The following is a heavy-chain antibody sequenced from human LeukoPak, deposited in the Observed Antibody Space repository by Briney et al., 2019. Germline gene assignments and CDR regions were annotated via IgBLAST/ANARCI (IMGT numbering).Heavy chain of an antibody. V-gene: IGHV4-34*01. D-gene: IGHD3-10*01. J-gene: IGHJ4*02. CDR3: ARVSTYYYGSGTLGY. CDR1: GGSFSGYY. CDR2: INHSGST. Sequence: SETLSLTCAVYGGSFSGYYWSWIRQPPGKGLEWIGEINHSGSTNYNPSLKSRVTISVDTPKNQFSLKLSSVTAADTAVYYCARVSTYYYGSGTLGYWGQGTLVTVSS.